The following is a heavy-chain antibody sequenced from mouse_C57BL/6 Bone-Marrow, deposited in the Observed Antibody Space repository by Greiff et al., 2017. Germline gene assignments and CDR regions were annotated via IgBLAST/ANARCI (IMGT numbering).Heavy chain of an antibody. D-gene: IGHD1-1*01. J-gene: IGHJ4*01. CDR3: ARLLLRYLSLDY. Sequence: QVQLKESGAELVRPGASVKLSCKASGYTFTDYYINWVKQRPGQGLEWIERIYPGSGNTYYNEKFKGKATLTAEKSSSTAYMQLSSLTSEDSAVYFCARLLLRYLSLDYWGQGTSVTVSS. V-gene: IGHV1-76*01. CDR1: GYTFTDYY. CDR2: IYPGSGNT.